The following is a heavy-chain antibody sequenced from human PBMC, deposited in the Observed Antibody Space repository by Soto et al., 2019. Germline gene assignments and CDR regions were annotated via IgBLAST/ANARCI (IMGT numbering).Heavy chain of an antibody. V-gene: IGHV4-59*01. CDR3: ARVRHITMVRGEYYFDY. J-gene: IGHJ4*02. CDR2: IYYSGST. Sequence: SETLSLTCTVSGGTIISYYWSWIRQPPGKGLEWIGYIYYSGSTNYNPSLKSRVTISVDTSKNQFSLKLSSVTAADTAVYYCARVRHITMVRGEYYFDYWGQGTLVTVSS. CDR1: GGTIISYY. D-gene: IGHD3-10*01.